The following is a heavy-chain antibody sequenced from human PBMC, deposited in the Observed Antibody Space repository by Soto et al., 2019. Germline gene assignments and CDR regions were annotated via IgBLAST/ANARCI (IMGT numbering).Heavy chain of an antibody. CDR3: ARRFSSGWIDY. Sequence: ASVKVSCKASGYTFTSYYMHWVRQAPGQGLEWMGLINPTGGSTSYAQKFLDRVTMTRDTSTSTVYMEMSSLRSEDTAVYYCARRFSSGWIDYWGQGTLVTVSS. CDR1: GYTFTSYY. CDR2: INPTGGST. J-gene: IGHJ4*02. D-gene: IGHD6-19*01. V-gene: IGHV1-46*03.